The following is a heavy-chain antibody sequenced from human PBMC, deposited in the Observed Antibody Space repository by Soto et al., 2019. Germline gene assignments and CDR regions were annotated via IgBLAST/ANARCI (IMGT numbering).Heavy chain of an antibody. CDR3: VLQPDFWSGEDAFDI. CDR1: GGTFSSYT. Sequence: GASVKVSCKASGGTFSSYTISWLRQAPGQGLEWMGRIIPILGIANYAQKFQGRVTITADKSTSTAYMELSSLRSEDTAVYYTVLQPDFWSGEDAFDIWGQGTMVTVS. V-gene: IGHV1-69*02. CDR2: IIPILGIA. J-gene: IGHJ3*02. D-gene: IGHD3-3*01.